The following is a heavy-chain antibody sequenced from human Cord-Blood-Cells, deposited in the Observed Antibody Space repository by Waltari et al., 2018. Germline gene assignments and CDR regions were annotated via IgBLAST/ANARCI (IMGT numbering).Heavy chain of an antibody. V-gene: IGHV3-43*02. J-gene: IGHJ4*02. CDR1: GVTFDAYA. Sequence: EVQLVESGGGVVQPGGSLRLSGAASGVTFDAYAMHWVRQAPGKGLEWVSLISGDGGSTYYADSVKGRFTISRDNSKNSLYLQMNSLRTEDTALYYCTRKHGDIDYWGQGTLVTVSS. D-gene: IGHD5-12*01. CDR3: TRKHGDIDY. CDR2: ISGDGGST.